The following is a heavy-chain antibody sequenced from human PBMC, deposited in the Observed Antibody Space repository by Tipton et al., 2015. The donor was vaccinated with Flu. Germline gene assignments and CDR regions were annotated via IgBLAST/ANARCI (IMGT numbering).Heavy chain of an antibody. CDR3: ARGPEQWLVNPHYFDY. D-gene: IGHD6-19*01. Sequence: TLSLTCTVSGGSISSGGYYWTWIRQHPGKGLVWIGYIYYSGGTYYNPSLKSRVTISVDTSKNQFSLKLSSVTAADTAVCYCARGPEQWLVNPHYFDYWGQGDLVTVSS. J-gene: IGHJ4*02. CDR1: GGSISSGGYY. CDR2: IYYSGGT. V-gene: IGHV4-31*03.